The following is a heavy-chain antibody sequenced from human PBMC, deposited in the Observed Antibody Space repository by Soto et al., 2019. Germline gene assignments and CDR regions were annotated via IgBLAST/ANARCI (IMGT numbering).Heavy chain of an antibody. V-gene: IGHV1-69*13. CDR3: ARALSGWTFYYYYGMDV. J-gene: IGHJ6*02. D-gene: IGHD6-19*01. CDR2: IIPIFGTP. Sequence: GASVKVSCKASGGTFSTYAISWVRQAPGQGLEWMGGIIPIFGTPKYAQKFQGRVTIIADESTSTAYMELSSLRSEDTAVYYCARALSGWTFYYYYGMDVWGQGTTVTVSS. CDR1: GGTFSTYA.